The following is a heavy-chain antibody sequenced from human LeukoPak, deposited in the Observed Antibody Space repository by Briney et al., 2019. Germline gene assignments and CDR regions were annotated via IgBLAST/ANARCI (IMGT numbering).Heavy chain of an antibody. CDR2: INPSGGST. CDR1: GYTFTSYY. J-gene: IGHJ6*03. Sequence: ASVKVSCKASGYTFTSYYMHWVGQAPGQGLEWMGIINPSGGSTSYAQKFQGRVTMTRDTSTSTVYMELSSLRSEDTAVYYCARDDSSSWYIGVGYMDVWGKGTTVTVSS. CDR3: ARDDSSSWYIGVGYMDV. V-gene: IGHV1-46*01. D-gene: IGHD6-13*01.